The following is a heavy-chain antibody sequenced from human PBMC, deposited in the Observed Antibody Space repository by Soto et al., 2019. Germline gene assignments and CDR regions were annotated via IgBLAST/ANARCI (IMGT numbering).Heavy chain of an antibody. CDR3: ARGVLGRSSSWYGP. Sequence: PSETLSLTCAVYGGSFSGYSWSWIRQPPGKGLEWVGEIHPGGSTNYNPSLKSRVTISVDTSKSQFSLKLNSVTAADTAMYYCARGVLGRSSSWYGPWGQGTLVTVSS. CDR1: GGSFSGYS. CDR2: IHPGGST. V-gene: IGHV4-34*01. D-gene: IGHD6-13*01. J-gene: IGHJ5*02.